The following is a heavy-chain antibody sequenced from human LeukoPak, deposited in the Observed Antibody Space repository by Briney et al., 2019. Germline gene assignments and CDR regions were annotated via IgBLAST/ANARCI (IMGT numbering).Heavy chain of an antibody. CDR1: GGSISSGDYY. D-gene: IGHD2-15*01. V-gene: IGHV4-30-4*01. J-gene: IGHJ6*02. Sequence: PSQTLSLTCTVSGGSISSGDYYWSWIRQPPGKGLEWIGYIYYSGSTHYNPSLKSRVTISVDTSKNQFSLKLSSVSAADTAVYYCARGGGGSSYGMDVWGQGTTVTVSS. CDR2: IYYSGST. CDR3: ARGGGGSSYGMDV.